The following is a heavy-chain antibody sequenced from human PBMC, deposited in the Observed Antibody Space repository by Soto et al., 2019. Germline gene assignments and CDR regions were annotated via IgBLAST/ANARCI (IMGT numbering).Heavy chain of an antibody. D-gene: IGHD2-21*01. Sequence: EVQLVESGGGLVQPGGSLRLSCAASGLPVSSYWMTWVRQAPGQGLDWVANINEDGSEKYYVDSVKGRFTISRDNAKNSLFLQMNSLTVEDTAVYYCAGDRGGAYWGQGTLVTVSS. CDR1: GLPVSSYW. CDR2: INEDGSEK. CDR3: AGDRGGAY. J-gene: IGHJ4*02. V-gene: IGHV3-7*01.